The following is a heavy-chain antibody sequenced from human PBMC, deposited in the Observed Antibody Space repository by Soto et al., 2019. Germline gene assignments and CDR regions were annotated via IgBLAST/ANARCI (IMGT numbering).Heavy chain of an antibody. Sequence: SVKVSCKASGGTFSSYAISWVRQATGQGLEWMGGIIPMFGTANYAQKFQGRITITADESTSTAYMELSSLRSEDTAVYYCAREGASSSWYGGFDYWGQGTLVTVSS. V-gene: IGHV1-69*13. J-gene: IGHJ4*02. D-gene: IGHD6-13*01. CDR2: IIPMFGTA. CDR3: AREGASSSWYGGFDY. CDR1: GGTFSSYA.